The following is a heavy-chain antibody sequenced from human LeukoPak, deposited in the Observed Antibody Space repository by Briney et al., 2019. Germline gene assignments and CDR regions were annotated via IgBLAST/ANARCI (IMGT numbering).Heavy chain of an antibody. V-gene: IGHV3-15*05. J-gene: IGHJ1*01. CDR3: TTGNP. Sequence: PGGSLRLSCATSGFTFTAASMSWVRQAPGKWREWIGRIRRKVENKTTEYAAPVKGRFSISRDDSKGTLYLEMNSLKVDDTGVYYCTTGNPWGQGTLVSV. CDR1: GFTFTAAS. CDR2: IRRKVENKTT.